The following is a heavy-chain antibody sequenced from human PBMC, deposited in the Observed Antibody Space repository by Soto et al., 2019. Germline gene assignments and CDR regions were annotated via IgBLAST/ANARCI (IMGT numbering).Heavy chain of an antibody. CDR3: ARGGYGLWLNDY. J-gene: IGHJ4*02. V-gene: IGHV3-74*01. D-gene: IGHD5-18*01. CDR2: IKGDESTT. CDR1: GFTFSKYW. Sequence: EVQLVESGGGLVQPGGSLRLSCAASGFTFSKYWIHWVRQAPGKGLVWVSRIKGDESTTNYADSVKGRFTISRDNANDLVFLHMNTMTADDTAVYYCARGGYGLWLNDYWGQGTLVTVSS.